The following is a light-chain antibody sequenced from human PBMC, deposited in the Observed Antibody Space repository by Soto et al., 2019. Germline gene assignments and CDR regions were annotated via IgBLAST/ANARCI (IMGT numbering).Light chain of an antibody. Sequence: EIVFTQSPATLSLSPGERATPSCKASQSVKTFLVWYQHRPGQAPRVLIYDASHRATGIPARFSGSGSGTDFTLTISSLEPEDAALYYCQQRSNWPPITFGQGTRLEIK. CDR3: QQRSNWPPIT. V-gene: IGKV3-11*01. CDR2: DAS. J-gene: IGKJ5*01. CDR1: QSVKTF.